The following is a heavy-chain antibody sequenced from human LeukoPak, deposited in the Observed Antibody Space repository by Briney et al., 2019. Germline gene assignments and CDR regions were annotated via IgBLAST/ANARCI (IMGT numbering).Heavy chain of an antibody. V-gene: IGHV4-59*11. CDR1: GGSTRSHY. CDR3: ASLTGYYEPRFDY. CDR2: IYYTGST. D-gene: IGHD3-9*01. Sequence: SETLSLTCTVSGGSTRSHYWSWIRQPPGKGLEWIGYIYYTGSTNYNPSLKSRITISIDTSKNQFSLNLSSVTAADTAVYYCASLTGYYEPRFDYWGQGTLVTVSS. J-gene: IGHJ4*02.